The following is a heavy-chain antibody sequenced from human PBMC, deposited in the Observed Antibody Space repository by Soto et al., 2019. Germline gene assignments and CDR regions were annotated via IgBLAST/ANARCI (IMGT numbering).Heavy chain of an antibody. V-gene: IGHV4-38-2*01. Sequence: SETLSLTCAVSGYSISSGYYWGWIRQPPGKGLEWIGSIYHSGSTYYNPSLKSRVTISVDTSKNQFSLKLSSVTAADTAVYYCARGGDYFDYWGQGTLVTVS. J-gene: IGHJ4*02. CDR3: ARGGDYFDY. CDR1: GYSISSGYY. CDR2: IYHSGST. D-gene: IGHD3-16*01.